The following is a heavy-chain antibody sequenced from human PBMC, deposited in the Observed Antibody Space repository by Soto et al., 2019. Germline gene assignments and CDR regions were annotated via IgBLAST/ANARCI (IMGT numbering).Heavy chain of an antibody. CDR3: AAAYDSFDI. J-gene: IGHJ3*02. Sequence: QVQLVQSGAEVKKPGASVKVSCKASGYTFTSYAMHGVRQAPGKRLEWIGWINAGNGKTKYSQKFQDRVTITRDTSASTAYMALSSLSSEDTAVYSWAAAYDSFDIWGQGIMVIVSS. CDR2: INAGNGKT. V-gene: IGHV1-3*01. CDR1: GYTFTSYA. D-gene: IGHD6-13*01.